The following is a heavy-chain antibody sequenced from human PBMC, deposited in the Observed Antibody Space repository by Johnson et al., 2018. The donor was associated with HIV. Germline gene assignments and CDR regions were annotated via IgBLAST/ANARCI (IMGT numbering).Heavy chain of an antibody. V-gene: IGHV3-11*04. CDR2: ISSSGSTI. D-gene: IGHD1-26*01. J-gene: IGHJ3*02. CDR1: GFTFSDYY. Sequence: QVQLVESGGGLVQPGGSLRLSCAASGFTFSDYYMSWIRQAPGKGLEWVSYISSSGSTIYYADSVEGRFTVSRDNSENTLYLQMNSLGDEDMAMYYCARGWGAFDIWGQGTMVTVSS. CDR3: ARGWGAFDI.